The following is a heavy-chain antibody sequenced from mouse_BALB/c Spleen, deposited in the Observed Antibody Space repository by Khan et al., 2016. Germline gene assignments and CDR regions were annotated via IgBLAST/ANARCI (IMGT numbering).Heavy chain of an antibody. Sequence: QVQLQQPGAELVKPGASVKMSCKASGYTFTSYNMHWVKQTPGQGLEWIGAIYPGNGDTSYNQKFKGKATLPADKSSSTAYMQLSSLTSEDSAVYYCAREGNYVDYWGQGTTLTVSS. CDR2: IYPGNGDT. J-gene: IGHJ2*01. CDR1: GYTFTSYN. D-gene: IGHD2-14*01. V-gene: IGHV1-12*01. CDR3: AREGNYVDY.